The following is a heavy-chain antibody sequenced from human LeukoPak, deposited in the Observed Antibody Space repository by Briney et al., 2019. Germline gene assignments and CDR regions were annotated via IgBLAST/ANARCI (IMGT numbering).Heavy chain of an antibody. CDR3: AKDTGDIVATVFDY. CDR1: GFTVSTNY. Sequence: PGGSLRLSCAASGFTVSTNYMSWVRQAPGKGLEWVSVIYSGGATFYADSVKGRFTISRDNSRNTLYLQMNSLRAEDTAVYYCAKDTGDIVATVFDYWGQGTLVTVSS. V-gene: IGHV3-53*01. J-gene: IGHJ4*02. D-gene: IGHD5-12*01. CDR2: IYSGGAT.